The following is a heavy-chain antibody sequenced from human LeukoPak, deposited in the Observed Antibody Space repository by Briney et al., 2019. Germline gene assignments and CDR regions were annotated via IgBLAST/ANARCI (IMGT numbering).Heavy chain of an antibody. CDR2: ISSLSGTI. J-gene: IGHJ6*03. Sequence: PGGSLRLSCAASGFTFSSYSMNWVRQAPGEGLEWVSYISSLSGTIYYADSVKGRFTISRDNAKNSLYLQMNSLRAEDTAVYYCAREHYFYHMDGWGEGTTVTVSS. CDR1: GFTFSSYS. CDR3: AREHYFYHMDG. V-gene: IGHV3-48*01.